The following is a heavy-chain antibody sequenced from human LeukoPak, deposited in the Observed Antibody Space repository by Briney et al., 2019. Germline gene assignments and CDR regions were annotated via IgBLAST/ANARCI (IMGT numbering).Heavy chain of an antibody. Sequence: SVKVSCKASGGTFSSYAISWVRQAPGQGLKWMGGIIPIFGTANYAQKFQGRVTITADESTSTAYMELISLRSEDTAVYYCARADIVVVPAAINWFDPWGQGTLVTVSS. J-gene: IGHJ5*02. V-gene: IGHV1-69*13. CDR2: IIPIFGTA. CDR1: GGTFSSYA. CDR3: ARADIVVVPAAINWFDP. D-gene: IGHD2-2*02.